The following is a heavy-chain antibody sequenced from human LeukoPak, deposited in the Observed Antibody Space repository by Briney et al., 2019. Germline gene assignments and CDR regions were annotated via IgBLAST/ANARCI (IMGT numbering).Heavy chain of an antibody. J-gene: IGHJ4*02. CDR2: IYSGGNT. Sequence: SGGSLGLSCAASGFTFSNAWMSWVRQAPGKGLEWVSFIYSGGNTYYADSVKGRFTISRDNSKNTVHLQMNSLRAEDTAMYYCARRAGDYSHPYDYWGQGTLVTVSS. V-gene: IGHV3-53*01. CDR3: ARRAGDYSHPYDY. CDR1: GFTFSNAW. D-gene: IGHD3-22*01.